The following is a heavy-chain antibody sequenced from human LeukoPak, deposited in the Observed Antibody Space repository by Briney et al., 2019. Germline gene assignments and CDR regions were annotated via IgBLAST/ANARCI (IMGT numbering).Heavy chain of an antibody. Sequence: GGSLRLSCAASGFTFSSYSMNWVRQAPGKGLEWVSSISSSSSYIYYADSVKGRFTISRDNAKNSLYLQMNSLRAEDTAVYYCARDPRRYCSGGSCPRWYFDLWGRGTLVTVSS. CDR2: ISSSSSYI. CDR3: ARDPRRYCSGGSCPRWYFDL. V-gene: IGHV3-21*01. D-gene: IGHD2-15*01. CDR1: GFTFSSYS. J-gene: IGHJ2*01.